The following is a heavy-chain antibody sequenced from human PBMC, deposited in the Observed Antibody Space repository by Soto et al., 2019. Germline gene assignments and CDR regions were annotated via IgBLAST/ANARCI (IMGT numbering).Heavy chain of an antibody. D-gene: IGHD3-16*02. CDR2: ISGSGGST. CDR1: GFTFSSYA. J-gene: IGHJ4*02. CDR3: AKDYVWGSYRYLPLDY. Sequence: GGSLRLSCAASGFTFSSYAMSWVRQAPGKGLEWVSAISGSGGSTYYADSVKGRFTISRDNSKNTLYLQMDSLRAEDTAVYYCAKDYVWGSYRYLPLDYWGQGTLVTVSS. V-gene: IGHV3-23*01.